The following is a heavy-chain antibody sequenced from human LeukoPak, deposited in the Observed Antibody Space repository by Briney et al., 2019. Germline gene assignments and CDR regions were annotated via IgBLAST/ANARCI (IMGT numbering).Heavy chain of an antibody. CDR3: ARGGGSGSYYKRELDY. J-gene: IGHJ4*02. V-gene: IGHV3-7*01. CDR2: IKAEVREN. D-gene: IGHD3-10*01. Sequence: GRSLRLSCAASGLTSSNSWICWVSHAPGKGREWVANIKAEVRENYYMNSVKGRFTIARDKAKNSLYLQMNSLRAEDTAVYYCARGGGSGSYYKRELDYWGQGTLVTVSS. CDR1: GLTSSNSW.